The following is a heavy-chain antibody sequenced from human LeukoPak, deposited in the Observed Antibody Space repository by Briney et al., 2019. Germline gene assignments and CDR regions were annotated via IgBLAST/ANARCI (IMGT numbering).Heavy chain of an antibody. Sequence: SETLSLTCTVTGGSISSYYWSWIRQPAGKGLEWIGRIYSTGSTNYNPSLKSRVTISVDTSKNQFSLRLRSVTAADTAVYYCARQIASAGTAGFDFWGQGALVTVSS. J-gene: IGHJ4*02. CDR3: ARQIASAGTAGFDF. V-gene: IGHV4-4*07. CDR2: IYSTGST. CDR1: GGSISSYY. D-gene: IGHD6-13*01.